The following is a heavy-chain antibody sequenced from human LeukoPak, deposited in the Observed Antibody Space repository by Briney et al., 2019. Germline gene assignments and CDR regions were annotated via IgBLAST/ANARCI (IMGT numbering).Heavy chain of an antibody. CDR1: GGTFSGYS. D-gene: IGHD3-22*01. Sequence: SEALSLTCSVYGGTFSGYSWGWIRQPPGKGLEWIGEIDYSGSTNYNPSLKSRVTISVDTSKNQLSLKLSSLTAADTAVYYCVRGRYYFDTSGVFDYWGQGTLVTVSS. CDR2: IDYSGST. V-gene: IGHV4-34*01. CDR3: VRGRYYFDTSGVFDY. J-gene: IGHJ4*02.